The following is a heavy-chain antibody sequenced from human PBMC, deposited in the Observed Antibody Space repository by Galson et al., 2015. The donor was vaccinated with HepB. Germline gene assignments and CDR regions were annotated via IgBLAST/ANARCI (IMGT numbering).Heavy chain of an antibody. D-gene: IGHD3-22*01. J-gene: IGHJ3*02. CDR1: GYTFTGYY. CDR2: INPNSGGT. CDR3: ARLDYYDSSRAFDI. V-gene: IGHV1-2*02. Sequence: SVKVSCKASGYTFTGYYMHWVRQAPGQGLEWMGWINPNSGGTNYAQKFQGRVTMTRDTSISTAYMELSRLRSDDTAVYYCARLDYYDSSRAFDIWGQGTMVTVSS.